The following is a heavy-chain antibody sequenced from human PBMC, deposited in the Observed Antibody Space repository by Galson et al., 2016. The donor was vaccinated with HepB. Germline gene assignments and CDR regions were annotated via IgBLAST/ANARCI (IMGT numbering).Heavy chain of an antibody. J-gene: IGHJ5*02. D-gene: IGHD3-10*01. V-gene: IGHV2-5*02. CDR1: GLSLSSSGVG. Sequence: PALVKPTQTLTLTCTFSGLSLSSSGVGVGWIRQPPGKALEWLALIFWDDDERYNPSLKSRLTITKDTSKNQVVLTMTNMDPVDTATYYCALRYGSGSYYTGWFDPWGQGTLVTVSS. CDR3: ALRYGSGSYYTGWFDP. CDR2: IFWDDDE.